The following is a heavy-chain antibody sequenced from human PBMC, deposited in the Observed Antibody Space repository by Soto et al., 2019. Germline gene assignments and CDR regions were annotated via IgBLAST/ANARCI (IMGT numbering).Heavy chain of an antibody. J-gene: IGHJ6*02. CDR2: ISAYNGNT. CDR3: ARVIFNYYGFGELLKGTRYYYGMDV. V-gene: IGHV1-18*01. D-gene: IGHD3-10*01. CDR1: GYTFTSYG. Sequence: SVKVSCQASGYTFTSYGISWVRQAPVQGLEWMGWISAYNGNTNYAQKLQGRVTMTTDTSTSTAYMELRSLRSDDTAVYYCARVIFNYYGFGELLKGTRYYYGMDVWGQGTTVTVPS.